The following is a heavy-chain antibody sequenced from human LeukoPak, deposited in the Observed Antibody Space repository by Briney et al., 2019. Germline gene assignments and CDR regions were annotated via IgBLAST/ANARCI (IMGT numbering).Heavy chain of an antibody. D-gene: IGHD3-22*01. CDR3: ARSRQHYYESSGNYEIFNWYFDL. V-gene: IGHV3-21*01. CDR1: GFTFSSYS. Sequence: GGSLRLSCAASGFTFSSYSVNWVRQAPGKGLEWVSSIKGRFTISRDNAKNSMYLQMNSQRVEDTAVYYCARSRQHYYESSGNYEIFNWYFDLWGRGTLVTVSS. J-gene: IGHJ2*01. CDR2: I.